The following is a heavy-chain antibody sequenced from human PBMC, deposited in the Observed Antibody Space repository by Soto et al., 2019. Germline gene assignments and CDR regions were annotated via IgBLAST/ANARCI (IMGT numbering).Heavy chain of an antibody. V-gene: IGHV4-4*02. CDR2: IYHSGST. CDR1: GGSIISDDW. CDR3: ARVPGY. J-gene: IGHJ4*02. Sequence: PSETLSLTCAVFGGSIISDDWWSWVRQPPGKGLEFIGEIYHSGSTNFNPSLKSRVTILVDKPKNQFSLRLTSVTAADTAVYYCARVPGYRGQGTLVTVSS.